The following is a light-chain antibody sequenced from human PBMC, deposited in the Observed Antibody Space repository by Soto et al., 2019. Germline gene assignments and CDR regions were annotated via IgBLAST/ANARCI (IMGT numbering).Light chain of an antibody. CDR3: CSFAGSYSYG. J-gene: IGLJ1*01. Sequence: QSVLTQPPSASGSPGQSVTISCTGTSSDVGRYDYVSWYQQHPGKAPKLIVYDVTERPSGVPDRFSGSKSGNTASLTISGLQAEDEADYSCCSFAGSYSYGFGTGTKVTVL. CDR1: SSDVGRYDY. CDR2: DVT. V-gene: IGLV2-11*01.